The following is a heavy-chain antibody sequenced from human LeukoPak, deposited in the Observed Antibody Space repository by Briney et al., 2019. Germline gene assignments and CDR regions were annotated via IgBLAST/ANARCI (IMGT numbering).Heavy chain of an antibody. CDR2: ISGSGGST. Sequence: GGSLRLSCAASGFTFSSYAMSWVRQAPGKGLEWVSAISGSGGSTYYADSVKGRFTISRDNSKNTLYLQMNSLRAEDTALYYCARAQPSSASSSWYRRYFDYWGQGTLVTVSS. V-gene: IGHV3-23*01. CDR1: GFTFSSYA. D-gene: IGHD6-13*01. J-gene: IGHJ4*02. CDR3: ARAQPSSASSSWYRRYFDY.